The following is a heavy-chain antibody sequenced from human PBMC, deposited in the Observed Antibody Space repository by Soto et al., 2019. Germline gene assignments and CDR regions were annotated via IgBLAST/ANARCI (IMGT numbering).Heavy chain of an antibody. J-gene: IGHJ5*02. V-gene: IGHV4-34*01. CDR2: VNHRGSS. CDR1: GGSLSEYC. CDR3: ARYQWNPGAFDP. Sequence: QVQLQQWGAGLLKPSETLSLTCAVYGGSLSEYCWNWLRQPPGKGLEWIGEVNHRGSSSYNPSLTSRADISVDTAMTQFSLKLRSVTAADTAVYYCARYQWNPGAFDPWGPGTQVIVSS. D-gene: IGHD1-20*01.